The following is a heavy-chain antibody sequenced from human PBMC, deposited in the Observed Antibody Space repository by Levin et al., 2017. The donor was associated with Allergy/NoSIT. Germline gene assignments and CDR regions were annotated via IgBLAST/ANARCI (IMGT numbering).Heavy chain of an antibody. CDR3: ARYYGSGSYYDY. Sequence: PSETLSLTCTVSGGSISNYYWSWIRQPPGKGLEWIGYIYYSGSTSYNPSLKSRVTISVDTSENQFSLKLSSVTAADTAVYYCARYYGSGSYYDYWGQGTLVTVSS. J-gene: IGHJ4*02. CDR2: IYYSGST. CDR1: GGSISNYY. D-gene: IGHD3-10*01. V-gene: IGHV4-59*01.